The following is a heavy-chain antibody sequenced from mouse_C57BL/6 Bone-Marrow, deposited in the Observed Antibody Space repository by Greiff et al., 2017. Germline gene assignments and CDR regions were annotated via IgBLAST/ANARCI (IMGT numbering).Heavy chain of an antibody. CDR1: GYTFTNYW. CDR3: ARYRGYWYVDV. J-gene: IGHJ1*03. CDR2: IYPGGGYT. V-gene: IGHV1-63*01. Sequence: QVHVKQSGAELVRPGTSVKMSCKASGYTFTNYWIGWAKQRPGHGLEWIGDIYPGGGYTNYNEKFKGKATLTADKSSSTAYMQFSSLTSEDSAIYYCARYRGYWYVDVGGTGTTVTVSS.